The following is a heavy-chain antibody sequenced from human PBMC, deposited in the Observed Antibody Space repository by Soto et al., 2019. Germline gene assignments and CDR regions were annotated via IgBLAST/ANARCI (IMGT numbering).Heavy chain of an antibody. D-gene: IGHD6-19*01. CDR2: ISSNGGRT. CDR1: GFTFSSYA. Sequence: EVQLVESGGGLVQPGGSLRLSCAASGFTFSSYAMHWVRQAPGKGLEYVSAISSNGGRTYYANSVKGRFTISRDNSKNTLYLQMGSLRAEDMAVYYCARNLYSSYGMDVWGQGTTVTVSS. CDR3: ARNLYSSYGMDV. J-gene: IGHJ6*02. V-gene: IGHV3-64*01.